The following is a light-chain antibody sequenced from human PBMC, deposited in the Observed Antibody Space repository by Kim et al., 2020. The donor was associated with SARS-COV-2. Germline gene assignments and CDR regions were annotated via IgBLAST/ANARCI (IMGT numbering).Light chain of an antibody. V-gene: IGLV3-1*01. Sequence: SYELTQPPSVSVSPGQTASITCSGDKLGDKYACWYHQKAGQSPVLVIYQDNKRPSGIPERFSGSNSGNTATLTISGTQAMDEADYYCQAWDSTTVV. CDR3: QAWDSTTVV. CDR2: QDN. CDR1: KLGDKY. J-gene: IGLJ2*01.